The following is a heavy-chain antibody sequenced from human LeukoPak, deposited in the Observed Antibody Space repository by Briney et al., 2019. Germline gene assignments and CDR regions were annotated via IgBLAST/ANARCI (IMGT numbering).Heavy chain of an antibody. CDR2: FDPEDGET. CDR3: ARDQEGFDY. V-gene: IGHV1-24*01. J-gene: IGHJ4*02. CDR1: GYALTELS. Sequence: ASVKVSCKVSGYALTELSMHWVRQAPGKGLEWMGGFDPEDGETIYAQKFQGRVTVTRDTSTSTVHMELSGLRSEDTAVYYCARDQEGFDYWGQGTLVTVSS.